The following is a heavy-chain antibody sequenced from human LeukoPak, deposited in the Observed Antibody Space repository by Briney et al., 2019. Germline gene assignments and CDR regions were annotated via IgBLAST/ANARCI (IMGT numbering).Heavy chain of an antibody. Sequence: ASVKVSCKASGYTFTSYYMHWVRQAPGQGLEWMGIINPSGGSTSYAQKRQGRVTMTTDTSTSTAYMELRSLRSDDTAVYYCARGQVGAAYSFWGQGTLVTVSS. D-gene: IGHD1-26*01. V-gene: IGHV1-46*01. CDR1: GYTFTSYY. CDR2: INPSGGST. J-gene: IGHJ4*02. CDR3: ARGQVGAAYSF.